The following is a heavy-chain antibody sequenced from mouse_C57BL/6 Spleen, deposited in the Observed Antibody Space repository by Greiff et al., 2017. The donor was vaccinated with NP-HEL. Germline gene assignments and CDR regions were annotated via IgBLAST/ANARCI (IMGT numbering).Heavy chain of an antibody. D-gene: IGHD2-5*01. CDR1: GFTFTDYY. CDR2: IRNKANGYTT. CDR3: ARFYYSNEYYFDY. Sequence: EVKLMESGGGLVQPGGSLSLSCAASGFTFTDYYMSWVRQPPGKALEWLGFIRNKANGYTTEYSASVKGRFTISRDNSQSILYLQMNALRAEDSATYYCARFYYSNEYYFDYWGQGTTLTVSS. J-gene: IGHJ2*01. V-gene: IGHV7-3*01.